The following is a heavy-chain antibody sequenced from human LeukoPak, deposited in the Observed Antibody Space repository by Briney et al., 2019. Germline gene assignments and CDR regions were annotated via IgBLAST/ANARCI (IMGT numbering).Heavy chain of an antibody. D-gene: IGHD3-22*01. CDR3: ARHRRGITMTAYYFDY. V-gene: IGHV4-39*01. Sequence: PSETLSLTCTVSGGSISSSSYYWGWIRQPPGKGLEWIGSIYYSGSTYYNPSLKSRVTISVDTSKIQFSLKLSPVTAADTAVYYCARHRRGITMTAYYFDYWGQGTLVTVSS. CDR1: GGSISSSSYY. CDR2: IYYSGST. J-gene: IGHJ4*02.